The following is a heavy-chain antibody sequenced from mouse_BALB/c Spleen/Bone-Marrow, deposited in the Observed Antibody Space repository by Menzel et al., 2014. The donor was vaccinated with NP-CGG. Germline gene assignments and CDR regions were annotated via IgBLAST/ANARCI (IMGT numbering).Heavy chain of an antibody. J-gene: IGHJ4*01. CDR1: GFTFSSYY. CDR3: ARHGSSYAMDY. CDR2: INSNGGST. V-gene: IGHV5-6-2*01. Sequence: EVMLVESGGGLVKLGGSLKLSCAASGFTFSSYYMSWVRQTPEKRLELVAAINSNGGSTYYPDTVKGRFTISRDNAKNTLYLQMSSLKSEDTALYYCARHGSSYAMDYWGQGTSGTVSS. D-gene: IGHD1-1*01.